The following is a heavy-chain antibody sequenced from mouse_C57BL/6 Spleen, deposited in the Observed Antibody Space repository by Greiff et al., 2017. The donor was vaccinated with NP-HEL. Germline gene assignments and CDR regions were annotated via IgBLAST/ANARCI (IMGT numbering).Heavy chain of an antibody. V-gene: IGHV1-50*01. Sequence: VQLQQSGAELVKPGASVKLSCKASGYTFTSYWMQWVKQRPGQGLEWIGEIDPSDSYTNYNQKFKGKATLTVDTSSSTAYMQRSSLTSEDSAVYYCASYSNYEDYWGQGTTLTVSS. CDR1: GYTFTSYW. CDR2: IDPSDSYT. J-gene: IGHJ2*01. CDR3: ASYSNYEDY. D-gene: IGHD2-5*01.